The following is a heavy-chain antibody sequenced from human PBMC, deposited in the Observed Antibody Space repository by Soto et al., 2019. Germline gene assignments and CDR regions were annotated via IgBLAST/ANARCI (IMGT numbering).Heavy chain of an antibody. J-gene: IGHJ3*02. Sequence: ASVKVSCKASGYTFTCYGISWVRQAPGQGLEWMGWISAYNGNTNYAQKLQGRVTMTTDTSTSTAYMELRSLRSDDTAVYYCARDLSSGWFDAFDIWGQGTMVTVSS. CDR1: GYTFTCYG. CDR2: ISAYNGNT. V-gene: IGHV1-18*01. D-gene: IGHD6-19*01. CDR3: ARDLSSGWFDAFDI.